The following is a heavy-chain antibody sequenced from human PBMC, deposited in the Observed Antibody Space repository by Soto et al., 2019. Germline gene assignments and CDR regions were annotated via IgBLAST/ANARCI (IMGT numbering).Heavy chain of an antibody. J-gene: IGHJ6*02. D-gene: IGHD2-2*02. Sequence: GGSLRLSCTASGFTFGDYAMSWFRQAPGKGLEWVGFIRSKAYGGTTEYAASVKGRFTISRDDSKSIAYLQMNSLKTEDTAVYYCTRDCSSTSCYSTSATYGMDVWGQGTTVTVSS. CDR3: TRDCSSTSCYSTSATYGMDV. V-gene: IGHV3-49*03. CDR1: GFTFGDYA. CDR2: IRSKAYGGTT.